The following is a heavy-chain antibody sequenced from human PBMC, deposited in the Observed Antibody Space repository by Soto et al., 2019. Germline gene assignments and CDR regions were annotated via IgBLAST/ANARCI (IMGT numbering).Heavy chain of an antibody. CDR1: GFIFGDYA. CDR3: ARGRGMQLWLLDS. CDR2: ISYDGSNK. Sequence: LTLSCAASGFIFGDYAMHWVRQAPVKGLEWVALISYDGSNKYYTDSVKGRFTISGDNSKNTLYLQMNSLRPEDTAMYYCARGRGMQLWLLDSWGQGTLVTVSS. J-gene: IGHJ4*02. V-gene: IGHV3-30-3*01. D-gene: IGHD5-18*01.